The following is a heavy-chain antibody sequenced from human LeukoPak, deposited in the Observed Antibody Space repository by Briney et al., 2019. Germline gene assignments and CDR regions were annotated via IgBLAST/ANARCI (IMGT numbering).Heavy chain of an antibody. CDR1: GGSISSSSYY. V-gene: IGHV4-39*02. CDR3: ARDRRAYYGDYADYFDY. Sequence: PSETLSLTCTVSGGSISSSSYYWGWIRQPPGKGLEWIGSIYYSGSTYYNPSLKSRVTISVDTSKNQFSLKLSSVTAADTAVYYCARDRRAYYGDYADYFDYWGQGTLVTVSS. CDR2: IYYSGST. J-gene: IGHJ4*02. D-gene: IGHD4-17*01.